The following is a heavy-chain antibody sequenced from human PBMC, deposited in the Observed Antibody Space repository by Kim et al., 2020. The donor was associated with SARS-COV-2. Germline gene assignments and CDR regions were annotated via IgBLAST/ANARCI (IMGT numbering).Heavy chain of an antibody. V-gene: IGHV4-59*13. CDR1: GGSISSYY. J-gene: IGHJ5*02. D-gene: IGHD6-13*01. CDR2: IYYSGST. Sequence: SETLSLTCTVSGGSISSYYWSWIRQPPGKGLEWIWYIYYSGSTNYNPSLKSRVTISVDTSKNQFSLKLSSVTAADTAVYYCARDSSSWAGWFDPWGQGTLVTVSS. CDR3: ARDSSSWAGWFDP.